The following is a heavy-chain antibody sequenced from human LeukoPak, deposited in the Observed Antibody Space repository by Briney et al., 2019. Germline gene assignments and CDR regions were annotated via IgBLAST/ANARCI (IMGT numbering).Heavy chain of an antibody. J-gene: IGHJ3*02. CDR2: IYSGGST. CDR1: GFTVNSNY. V-gene: IGHV3-66*01. CDR3: ARDRSSSSPWDAFDI. Sequence: PGGSQRLSCAASGFTVNSNYMSWVRQAPGKGLEWVSAIYSGGSTYYADSVKGRFTISRDNSKNTLYLQMNSPRAEDTAVYYCARDRSSSSPWDAFDIWGQGTMVTVSS. D-gene: IGHD6-13*01.